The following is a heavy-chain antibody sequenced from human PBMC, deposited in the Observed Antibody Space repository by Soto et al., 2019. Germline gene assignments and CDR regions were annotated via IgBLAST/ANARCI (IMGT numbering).Heavy chain of an antibody. D-gene: IGHD1-26*01. Sequence: SVEVSCKSSGGTFRRYAISWVRQAPGQGLEWMGGIIPIFGTANYAQKFQGRVTITADKSTSTAYMELSSLRSEDTAVYYCASYLTKPTRFDYWGQGNLVTVSS. CDR2: IIPIFGTA. CDR3: ASYLTKPTRFDY. V-gene: IGHV1-69*06. J-gene: IGHJ4*02. CDR1: GGTFRRYA.